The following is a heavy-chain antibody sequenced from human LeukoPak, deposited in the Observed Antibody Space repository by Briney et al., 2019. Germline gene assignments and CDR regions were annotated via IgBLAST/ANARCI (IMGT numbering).Heavy chain of an antibody. CDR3: ALTRTATTEFDP. CDR2: IYYSGST. V-gene: IGHV4-39*01. J-gene: IGHJ5*02. Sequence: XETLSLTCTVSGGSISSSSYYWGWIRQPPGTGLEWIGSIYYSGSTYYNPSLKSRVTISVDTSKNQFSLKLSSVTAADTAVYYCALTRTATTEFDPWGQGTLVTVSS. D-gene: IGHD4-4*01. CDR1: GGSISSSSYY.